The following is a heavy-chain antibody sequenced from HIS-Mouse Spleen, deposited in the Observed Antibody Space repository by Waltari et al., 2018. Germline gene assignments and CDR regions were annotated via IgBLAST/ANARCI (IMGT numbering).Heavy chain of an antibody. D-gene: IGHD6-13*01. Sequence: WIGSIYYSGSTYYNPSLKSRVTISVDTSKNQFSLKLSSVTAADTAVYYCVLAAGTDYYYYYGMDVWGQGTTVTVSS. J-gene: IGHJ6*02. CDR2: IYYSGST. CDR3: VLAAGTDYYYYYGMDV. V-gene: IGHV4-39*01.